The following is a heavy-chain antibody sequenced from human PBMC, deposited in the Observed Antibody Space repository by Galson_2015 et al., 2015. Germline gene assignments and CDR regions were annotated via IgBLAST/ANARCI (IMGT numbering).Heavy chain of an antibody. CDR2: IKQDGSEK. D-gene: IGHD2-8*01. V-gene: IGHV3-7*01. CDR3: ARDHEVNGLLFDY. Sequence: SLRLSCAASGFTFSSYWMNWVRQAPGKGLEWVASIKQDGSEKRYVDSVEGRFTISRDNAKNSLYLQMNSLRAEDAAVYYCARDHEVNGLLFDYWGQGALVTVSS. J-gene: IGHJ4*02. CDR1: GFTFSSYW.